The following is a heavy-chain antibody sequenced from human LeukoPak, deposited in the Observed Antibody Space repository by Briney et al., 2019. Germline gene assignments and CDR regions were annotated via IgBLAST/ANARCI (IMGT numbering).Heavy chain of an antibody. J-gene: IGHJ3*02. D-gene: IGHD3-22*01. CDR2: IIPILGIA. CDR1: GGTFSSYA. CDR3: ARGFPGYYDSSGYLANDAFDI. Sequence: SVKVSCKASGGTFSSYAISWVRQAPGQGPEWMGRIIPILGIANYAQKFQGRVTITADKSTSTAYMELSSLRSEDTAVYYCARGFPGYYDSSGYLANDAFDIWGQGTMVTVSS. V-gene: IGHV1-69*04.